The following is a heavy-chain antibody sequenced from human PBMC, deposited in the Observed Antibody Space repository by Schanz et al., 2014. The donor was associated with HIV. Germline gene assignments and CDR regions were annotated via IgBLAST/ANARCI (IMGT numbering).Heavy chain of an antibody. V-gene: IGHV3-30*03. CDR2: ISYDGSNK. D-gene: IGHD5-18*01. CDR3: ARGLPADY. CDR1: GFTFSAYS. Sequence: VQLLESGGGLVQPGGSLRLSCAASGFTFSAYSMNWVRQAPGKGLEWVAVISYDGSNKYYADSVKGRFTISRDNSKNTLYLQMNSLRPEDTAVYYCARGLPADYWGQGTLVTVSS. J-gene: IGHJ4*02.